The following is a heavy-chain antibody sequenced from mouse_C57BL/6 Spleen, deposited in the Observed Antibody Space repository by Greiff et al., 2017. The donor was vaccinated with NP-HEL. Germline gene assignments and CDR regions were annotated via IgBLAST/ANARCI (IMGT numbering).Heavy chain of an antibody. V-gene: IGHV1-5*01. J-gene: IGHJ2*01. CDR2: IYPGNSDT. CDR1: GYTFTSYW. Sequence: EVQLQQSGTVLARPGASVKMSCKTSGYTFTSYWMHWVKQRPGQGLEWIGAIYPGNSDTSYNQKFKGKAKLTAVTSASTACMELSSLTNEDSSVYYCTRYVYYDYDGHYFDYWGQGTTLTVSS. D-gene: IGHD2-4*01. CDR3: TRYVYYDYDGHYFDY.